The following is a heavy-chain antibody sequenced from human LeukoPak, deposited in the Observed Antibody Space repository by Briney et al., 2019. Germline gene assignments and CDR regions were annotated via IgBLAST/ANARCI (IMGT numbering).Heavy chain of an antibody. J-gene: IGHJ4*02. CDR3: ARDYGSSLPCYFDY. CDR1: GFTFSSYG. CDR2: IWYDGSNK. V-gene: IGHV3-33*01. Sequence: PGGSLRLSCAASGFTFSSYGMHWVRQAPGKGLEWVAVIWYDGSNKYYADSVKGRFTISRDNSKNTLYLQMNSLRAEDTAVYYCARDYGSSLPCYFDYWGQGTLVTVSS. D-gene: IGHD6-13*01.